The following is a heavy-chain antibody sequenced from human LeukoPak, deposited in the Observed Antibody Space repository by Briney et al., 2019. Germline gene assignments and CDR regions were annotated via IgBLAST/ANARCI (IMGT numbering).Heavy chain of an antibody. Sequence: GGSLRLSCAASGFTFSSYSMNWVRQAPGKGLEWVSSISSRSNYIFYADSMKGRFTVSRDNAKNSLYLQMNSLRVEDTAVYYCARDEVRTGAFDIWGQGTMVTVSS. D-gene: IGHD2-2*01. CDR1: GFTFSSYS. V-gene: IGHV3-21*01. CDR3: ARDEVRTGAFDI. J-gene: IGHJ3*02. CDR2: ISSRSNYI.